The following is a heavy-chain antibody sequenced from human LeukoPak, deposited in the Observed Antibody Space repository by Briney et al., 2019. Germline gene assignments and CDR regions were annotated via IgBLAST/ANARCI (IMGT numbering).Heavy chain of an antibody. CDR1: GYTFTSYD. V-gene: IGHV1-8*02. D-gene: IGHD4-17*01. J-gene: IGHJ4*02. Sequence: WASVKVSCKASGYTFTSYDINWVRQATGQGLEWMGWMNPNSGNTGYAQKFQGRVTMTRDTSISTAYMELSRLRSDDTAVYYCARVDYGDYEDYWGQGTLVTVSS. CDR3: ARVDYGDYEDY. CDR2: MNPNSGNT.